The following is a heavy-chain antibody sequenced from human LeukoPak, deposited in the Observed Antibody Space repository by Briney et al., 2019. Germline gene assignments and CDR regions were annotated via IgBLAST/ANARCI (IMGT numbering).Heavy chain of an antibody. D-gene: IGHD2-15*01. V-gene: IGHV3-74*01. Sequence: GGSLRLSCAASGNYWMHWVREVPGKGLGWVSHINSDGSWTSYADSVKGRFPISNDNAKNTVYLQMNSLRAEDTAVYYCARERGRGRDSPWFDYWGQGTLVTVSS. CDR3: ARERGRGRDSPWFDY. CDR2: INSDGSWT. J-gene: IGHJ4*02. CDR1: GNYW.